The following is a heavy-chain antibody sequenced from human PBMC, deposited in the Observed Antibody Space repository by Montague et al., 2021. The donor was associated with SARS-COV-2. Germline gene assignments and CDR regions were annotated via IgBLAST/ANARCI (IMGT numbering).Heavy chain of an antibody. J-gene: IGHJ6*02. CDR2: VSHSGGT. D-gene: IGHD2-8*01. CDR1: GGSISSSSHY. CDR3: AIQKLNGRSTYYYYHEMDV. V-gene: IGHV4-39*01. Sequence: SETLSLTCAVSGGSISSSSHYWGWIRQPPGKGLEWIGGVSHSGGTYYNASLQSRVTIFIDPSNNQFSLRLNSVTAADTAMYFCAIQKLNGRSTYYYYHEMDVWGQGTTVSVSS.